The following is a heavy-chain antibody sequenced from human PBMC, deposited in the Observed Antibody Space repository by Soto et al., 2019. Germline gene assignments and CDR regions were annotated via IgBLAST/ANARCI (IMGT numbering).Heavy chain of an antibody. Sequence: LSLTCTVSGGSISSYYWSWIRQPPGKGLEWIGYIYYSGSTNYNPSLKSRVTISVDTSKNQFSLKLSSVTAADTAVYYCASLGAYCGGDCYQHAFDIWGQGTMVTVS. V-gene: IGHV4-59*01. CDR3: ASLGAYCGGDCYQHAFDI. CDR2: IYYSGST. J-gene: IGHJ3*02. CDR1: GGSISSYY. D-gene: IGHD2-21*02.